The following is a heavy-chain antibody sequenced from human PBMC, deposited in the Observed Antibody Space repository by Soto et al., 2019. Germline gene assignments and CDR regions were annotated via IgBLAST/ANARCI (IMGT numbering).Heavy chain of an antibody. CDR2: IYHSGST. V-gene: IGHV4-4*02. Sequence: SETLSLTSSVSGGPISSSNWCSWVRQPPGKGLEWIGEIYHSGSTNYNPSLKSRVTISVDKSKNQFSLKLSSVTAADTAVYYCASKRFGELSSTNWFDPWGQG. CDR1: GGPISSSNW. D-gene: IGHD3-10*01. CDR3: ASKRFGELSSTNWFDP. J-gene: IGHJ5*02.